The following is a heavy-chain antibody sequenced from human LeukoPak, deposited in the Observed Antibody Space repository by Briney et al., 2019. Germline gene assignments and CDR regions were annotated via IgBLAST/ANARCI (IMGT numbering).Heavy chain of an antibody. J-gene: IGHJ4*02. CDR3: ARGKEGFRFLE. Sequence: PSETLSLTCTVSGGSISSGDYYWSWIRQPPGKGLEWIGYIYYSGSTNYNPSLKSRVTISVDTSKNQFSLKLSSVTAADTAVYYCARGKEGFRFLEGGQGTLVTVSS. V-gene: IGHV4-61*08. D-gene: IGHD3-3*01. CDR2: IYYSGST. CDR1: GGSISSGDYY.